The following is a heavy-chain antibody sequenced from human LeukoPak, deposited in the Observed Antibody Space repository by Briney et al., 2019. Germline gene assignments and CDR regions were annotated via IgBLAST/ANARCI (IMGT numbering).Heavy chain of an antibody. D-gene: IGHD2-2*01. J-gene: IGHJ6*02. V-gene: IGHV3-7*01. CDR2: IKQDGSEK. CDR3: ARDGPSYCSSTSCKYGMDV. Sequence: GGSLRLSCAASGFAFSTYTMHWVRQAPGKGLEWVANIKQDGSEKYYVDSVKGRFTISRDNAKNSLYLQMNSLRAEDTAVYYCARDGPSYCSSTSCKYGMDVWGQGTTVTVSS. CDR1: GFAFSTYT.